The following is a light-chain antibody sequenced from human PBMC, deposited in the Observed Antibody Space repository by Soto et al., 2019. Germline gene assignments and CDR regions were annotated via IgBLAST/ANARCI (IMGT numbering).Light chain of an antibody. Sequence: EIVMTQSPATLSVSPGERATLSCRASQSVSYNLAWYQQKPGQGPRLLIYGAFTRATGIPARFSGSGSGTEFTLTISSLQSEDFGVYYCQQYNNWPPLTFGGGTKVEIK. V-gene: IGKV3-15*01. CDR2: GAF. CDR1: QSVSYN. J-gene: IGKJ4*01. CDR3: QQYNNWPPLT.